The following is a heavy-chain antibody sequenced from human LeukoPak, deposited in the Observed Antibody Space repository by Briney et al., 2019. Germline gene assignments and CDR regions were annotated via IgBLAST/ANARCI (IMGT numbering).Heavy chain of an antibody. CDR2: IYPGDSDT. CDR1: GSSFTIYW. J-gene: IGHJ4*02. V-gene: IGHV5-51*01. D-gene: IGHD6-13*01. CDR3: ARRLEVSGTMDY. Sequence: GASLQISSKAAGSSFTIYWNGWGRQLAGKGLVWMGIIYPGDSDTRYSPSFQGHVTISADKSINSAYLQLSRLKASDTAMYYCARRLEVSGTMDYWGQGTLVTVSS.